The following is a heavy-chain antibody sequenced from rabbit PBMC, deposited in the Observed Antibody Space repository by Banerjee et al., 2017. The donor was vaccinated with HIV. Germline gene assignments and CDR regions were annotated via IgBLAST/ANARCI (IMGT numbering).Heavy chain of an antibody. J-gene: IGHJ4*01. Sequence: QEQLVESGGGLVQPEGSLTLTCKASGFDFSSRAMCWVRQAPGKGLELIACIGTRTGRTWYASWVNGRFTISKSTSLNTVDLKMTSLTAADTATYFCARGYNGGSVYPYYFNLWGQGTLVTVS. D-gene: IGHD1-1*01. CDR3: ARGYNGGSVYPYYFNL. CDR2: IGTRTGRT. CDR1: GFDFSSRA. V-gene: IGHV1S47*01.